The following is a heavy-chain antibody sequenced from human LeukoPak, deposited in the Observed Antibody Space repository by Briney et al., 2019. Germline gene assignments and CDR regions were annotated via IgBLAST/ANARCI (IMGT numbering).Heavy chain of an antibody. D-gene: IGHD5-12*01. CDR3: ARVVDIVATIWFDY. CDR1: GFTFSSYW. Sequence: GGSLRLSCAASGFTFSSYWMSWVRQAPGKGLERVANIKQDGSEKYYVDSVKGRFTISRDNAKNSLYLQMNSLRAEDTAVYYCARVVDIVATIWFDYWGQGTLVTVSS. J-gene: IGHJ4*02. CDR2: IKQDGSEK. V-gene: IGHV3-7*01.